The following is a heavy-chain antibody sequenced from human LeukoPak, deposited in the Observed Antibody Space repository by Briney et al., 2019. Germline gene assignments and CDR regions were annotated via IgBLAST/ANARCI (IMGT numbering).Heavy chain of an antibody. J-gene: IGHJ4*02. Sequence: PSETLSLTCAVYGGSFSGYYWSWIRQPPGKGLEWIGEIDHSESTNYNPSLKSRVTISVDTSKNQFSLKLNSVTAADTAVYYCAKMWWSGYPQGVDYWGQGTLVTVSS. D-gene: IGHD3-3*01. CDR3: AKMWWSGYPQGVDY. CDR2: IDHSEST. CDR1: GGSFSGYY. V-gene: IGHV4-34*01.